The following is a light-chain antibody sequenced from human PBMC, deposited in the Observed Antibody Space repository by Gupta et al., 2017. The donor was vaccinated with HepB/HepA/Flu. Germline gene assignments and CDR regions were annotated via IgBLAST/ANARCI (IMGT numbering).Light chain of an antibody. CDR2: GTS. CDR3: QQCSQWPPVT. J-gene: IGKJ4*01. V-gene: IGKV3-15*01. Sequence: EIVMTQSPATLSVSPGERATLSCRASESISNNLAWYQQKPGQAPRLLIYGTSTRATGIPAGFSGSGSGTEFTLTISSLQSEDFALYYCQQCSQWPPVTFGGGTKVEIK. CDR1: ESISNN.